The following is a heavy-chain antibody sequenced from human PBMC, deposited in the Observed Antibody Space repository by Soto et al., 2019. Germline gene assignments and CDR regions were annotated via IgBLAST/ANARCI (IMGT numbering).Heavy chain of an antibody. J-gene: IGHJ6*02. V-gene: IGHV1-18*04. Sequence: QVQLVQSGAEVKKPGASVKVSCKASGYTFTSYGISWVRQAPGQGLEWMGWISAYNGNTNYAQKLQGRVTMTTDTSTSTAYMELRSLRSDDTAVYYCARLSQQYSSSWYVYYYYGMDVWGQGTTVTVSS. CDR2: ISAYNGNT. CDR1: GYTFTSYG. CDR3: ARLSQQYSSSWYVYYYYGMDV. D-gene: IGHD6-13*01.